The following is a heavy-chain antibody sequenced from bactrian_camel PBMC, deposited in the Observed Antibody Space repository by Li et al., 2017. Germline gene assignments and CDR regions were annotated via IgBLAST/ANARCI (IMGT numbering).Heavy chain of an antibody. CDR2: IEADGTV. CDR3: AADGGSWYEAVFGY. D-gene: IGHD6*01. CDR1: GITLARYS. Sequence: QVQLVESGGGSVEAGGSLRLSCSASGITLARYSMAWFRQPPGKEREGIAGIEADGTVRYTDAVKGRFTISKDNAKNTLYLQMNSLKPEDTAVYYCAADGGSWYEAVFGYWGQGTQVTVS. V-gene: IGHV3S55*01. J-gene: IGHJ6*01.